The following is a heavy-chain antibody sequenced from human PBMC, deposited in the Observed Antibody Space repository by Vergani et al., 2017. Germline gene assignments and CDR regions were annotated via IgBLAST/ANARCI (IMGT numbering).Heavy chain of an antibody. CDR1: GGSISSYY. D-gene: IGHD1-26*01. V-gene: IGHV4-59*08. Sequence: QVQLQESGPGLVKPSETLSLTCTVSGGSISSYYWSWIRQPPGKGLEWIGYIYYSGSTNYNPSLKSRVTRSVDTSQNQFSLKLSSVTAADTAVYYCARHGGSYSGMYYFDYWGQGTLVTVSS. CDR2: IYYSGST. J-gene: IGHJ4*02. CDR3: ARHGGSYSGMYYFDY.